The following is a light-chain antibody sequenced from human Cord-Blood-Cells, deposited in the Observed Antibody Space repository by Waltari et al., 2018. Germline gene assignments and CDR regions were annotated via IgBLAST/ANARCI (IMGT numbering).Light chain of an antibody. CDR1: SSDVGSYNL. CDR2: EVS. Sequence: QSALTQPASVSGSPGQSITISCTGTSSDVGSYNLVSWYPQHPGKAPKLMIYEVSKRPSGVSNRFSGSKSGNTASLTISGLQAEDEADYYCCSYAGSSTVFGTGTKVTVL. CDR3: CSYAGSSTV. J-gene: IGLJ1*01. V-gene: IGLV2-23*02.